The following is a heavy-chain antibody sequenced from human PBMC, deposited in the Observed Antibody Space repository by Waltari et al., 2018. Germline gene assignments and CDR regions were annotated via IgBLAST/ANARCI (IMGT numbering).Heavy chain of an antibody. D-gene: IGHD2-15*01. CDR1: GGSFSGYY. V-gene: IGHV4-34*01. CDR2: INHSGST. Sequence: QVQLQQWGAGLLKPSETLSLTCAVYGGSFSGYYWSWIRQPPGKGLEWIGEINHSGSTNYNPSRKSRVTISVDTSKNQFSLKLSSVTAADTAVYYCARESGGSSNWFDPWGQGTLVTVSS. CDR3: ARESGGSSNWFDP. J-gene: IGHJ5*02.